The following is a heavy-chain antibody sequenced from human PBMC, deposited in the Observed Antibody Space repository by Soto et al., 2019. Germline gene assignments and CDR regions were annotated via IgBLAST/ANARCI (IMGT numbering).Heavy chain of an antibody. CDR2: IYFSGVA. V-gene: IGHV4-59*01. Sequence: SETLSLTCSVSGGSISSGYWTWIRQPPGKGLEWIGYIYFSGVATYNPSLKSRATMSRDTSKNEFSLKLTSVTAADTAIYYCARGDSDLAVSEAAYWGQGTLVTVSS. D-gene: IGHD2-15*01. J-gene: IGHJ1*01. CDR3: ARGDSDLAVSEAAY. CDR1: GGSISSGY.